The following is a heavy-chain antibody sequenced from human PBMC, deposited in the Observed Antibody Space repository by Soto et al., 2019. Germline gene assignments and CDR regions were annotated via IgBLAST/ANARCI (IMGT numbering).Heavy chain of an antibody. Sequence: PSETLSLTCTVSGVSVSSYYWSWFRQPPGKGLEWIGYIYYSGSPNYNPSLKSRVTISVDTSKNQFSLKLSSVTAADTAVYYCARNAVAGSFEYWGQGTLVTVSS. J-gene: IGHJ4*02. CDR2: IYYSGSP. D-gene: IGHD6-19*01. CDR1: GVSVSSYY. CDR3: ARNAVAGSFEY. V-gene: IGHV4-59*02.